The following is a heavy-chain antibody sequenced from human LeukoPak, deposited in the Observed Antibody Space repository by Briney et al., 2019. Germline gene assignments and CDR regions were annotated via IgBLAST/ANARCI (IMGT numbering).Heavy chain of an antibody. J-gene: IGHJ5*02. V-gene: IGHV3-21*06. CDR1: GFTFSAYT. D-gene: IGHD3-16*01. CDR3: AREGGRRRASNFDWFDP. CDR2: VSSNSAYI. Sequence: GGSLRLSCAASGFTFSAYTMNWVRQAPGKGLERVSAVSSNSAYIYYADSLRGRFTISRDNAKSLLYLQINSLRADGTAVYYCAREGGRRRASNFDWFDPWGQGTLVTVSS.